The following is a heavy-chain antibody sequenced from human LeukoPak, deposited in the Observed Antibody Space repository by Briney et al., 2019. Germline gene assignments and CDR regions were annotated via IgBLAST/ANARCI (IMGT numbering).Heavy chain of an antibody. V-gene: IGHV4-34*01. Sequence: PSETLSLTCAVYGGSFSANYWSWIRQPPGKGLEWIGEIYHSGNTNYNPSLKSRVTISVDTSNNHFSLKLSSVTAADTAVYYCARARGGYCTNGVCPRAYYFDYWGQGTLVTVSS. D-gene: IGHD2-8*01. J-gene: IGHJ4*02. CDR2: IYHSGNT. CDR3: ARARGGYCTNGVCPRAYYFDY. CDR1: GGSFSANY.